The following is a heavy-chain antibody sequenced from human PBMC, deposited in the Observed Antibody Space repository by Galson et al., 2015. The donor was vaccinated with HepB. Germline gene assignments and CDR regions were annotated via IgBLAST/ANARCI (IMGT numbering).Heavy chain of an antibody. CDR2: ISSSSSYI. CDR3: ARAGTAAGTWYYYGMDV. Sequence: SLRLSCAASGFTFSSYSMNWVRQAPGKGLEWVSSISSSSSYIYYADSVKGRFTISRDNAKNSLYLQMNSLRAEDTAVYYCARAGTAAGTWYYYGMDVWGQGTTVTVSS. J-gene: IGHJ6*02. CDR1: GFTFSSYS. V-gene: IGHV3-21*01. D-gene: IGHD6-13*01.